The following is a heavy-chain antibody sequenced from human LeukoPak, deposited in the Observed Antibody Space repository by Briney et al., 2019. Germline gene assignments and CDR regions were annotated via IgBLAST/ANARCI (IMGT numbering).Heavy chain of an antibody. CDR2: IYSGGST. D-gene: IGHD4-17*01. V-gene: IGHV3-66*02. Sequence: GGSLRLSCAASGFTVSSNYMSWVRQAPGKGPEWVSVIYSGGSTYYADSVKGRFTISRDNSKNTLYLQMNSLRAEDTAVYYCASYGDYPRGFDPWGQGTLVTVSS. CDR3: ASYGDYPRGFDP. J-gene: IGHJ5*02. CDR1: GFTVSSNY.